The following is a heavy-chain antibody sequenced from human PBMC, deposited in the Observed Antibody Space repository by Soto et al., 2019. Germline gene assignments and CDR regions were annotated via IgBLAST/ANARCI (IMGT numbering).Heavy chain of an antibody. V-gene: IGHV3-23*01. CDR1: GFTFSSYA. CDR3: ARGGVLDADSAWFDP. D-gene: IGHD3-16*01. J-gene: IGHJ5*02. Sequence: VQLLESGGGLVQPGGSLRLSCAASGFTFSSYAMGWVRQAPGKGLEWVSGISGGGGSTYYADSVKGRFTISRDKSKNTLYLQMNSLRAEDTAVYYCARGGVLDADSAWFDPWGQGTLVTVSS. CDR2: ISGGGGST.